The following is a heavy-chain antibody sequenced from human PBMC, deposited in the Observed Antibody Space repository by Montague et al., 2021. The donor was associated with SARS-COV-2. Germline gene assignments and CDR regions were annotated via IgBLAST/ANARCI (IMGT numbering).Heavy chain of an antibody. CDR3: ASGVLTSHMLVIVMAGAWIGFDP. J-gene: IGHJ5*02. CDR2: INHIGTT. D-gene: IGHD3-22*01. V-gene: IGHV4-34*01. Sequence: SETLSLTCAVYGGSFSDYNWSWIRHPPGKGLERIGVINHIGTTNHNPSPSSRVSISKDMSKNKISLRLNPVTAADTAVYYCASGVLTSHMLVIVMAGAWIGFDPWGQGTLVTVSS. CDR1: GGSFSDYN.